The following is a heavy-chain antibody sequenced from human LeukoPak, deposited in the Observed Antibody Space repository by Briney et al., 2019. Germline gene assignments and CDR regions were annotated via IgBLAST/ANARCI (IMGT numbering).Heavy chain of an antibody. CDR3: ARGLRGYGYPPRPSYFDY. CDR2: IIPIFGTA. V-gene: IGHV1-69*06. D-gene: IGHD5-18*01. CDR1: GGTFSSYA. Sequence: EASVKVSCKASGGTFSSYAISWVRQAPGQGLEWMGGIIPIFGTANYAQKFQGRVTITADKSTSTAYMELSSLRSEDTAVYYCARGLRGYGYPPRPSYFDYWGQGTLVTVSS. J-gene: IGHJ4*02.